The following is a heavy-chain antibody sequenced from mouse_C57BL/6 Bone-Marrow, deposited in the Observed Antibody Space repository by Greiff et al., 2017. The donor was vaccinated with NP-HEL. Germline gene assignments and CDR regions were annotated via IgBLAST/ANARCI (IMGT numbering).Heavy chain of an antibody. CDR2: INPSSGYT. D-gene: IGHD1-1*01. CDR3: ARSLYGSSPWFAY. J-gene: IGHJ3*01. V-gene: IGHV1-4*01. CDR1: GYTFTSYT. Sequence: QVQLQQSGAELARPGASVKMSCKASGYTFTSYTTHWVKQRPGQGLEWIGYINPSSGYTKYNQKFKDKATLTADKSSSTAYMQLSSLTSEDSAVYYCARSLYGSSPWFAYWGQGTLVTVSA.